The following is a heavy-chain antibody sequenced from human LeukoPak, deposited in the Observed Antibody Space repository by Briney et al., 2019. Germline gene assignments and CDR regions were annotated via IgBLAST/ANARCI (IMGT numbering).Heavy chain of an antibody. J-gene: IGHJ4*02. Sequence: GGSLRLSCAASGFTFDDYGMHWVRQAPGKGLEWVSGISWNSGSIGDADSVKGRFTISRDNAKNSLYLQMNSLRAEDTALYYCAKGPAGNYGSGSYPDYWGQGTLVTVSS. CDR3: AKGPAGNYGSGSYPDY. V-gene: IGHV3-9*01. CDR1: GFTFDDYG. D-gene: IGHD3-10*01. CDR2: ISWNSGSI.